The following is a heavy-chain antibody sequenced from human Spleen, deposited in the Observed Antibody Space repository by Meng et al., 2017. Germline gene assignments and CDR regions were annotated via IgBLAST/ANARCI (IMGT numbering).Heavy chain of an antibody. D-gene: IGHD3-22*01. J-gene: IGHJ4*02. V-gene: IGHV3-66*02. Sequence: GESLKTSCAASGFTVSTNSMSRVRQAPGKGLEWVSAISGSGGSTYYADSVKGRFTISRDNSKNTVFLQINSLRAEDTAVYYCARSPIDKYDLSALPLDYWGQGTLVTVSS. CDR1: GFTVSTNS. CDR2: ISGSGGST. CDR3: ARSPIDKYDLSALPLDY.